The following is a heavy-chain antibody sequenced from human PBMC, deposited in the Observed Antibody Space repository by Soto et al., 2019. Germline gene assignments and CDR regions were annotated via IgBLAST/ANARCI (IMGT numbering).Heavy chain of an antibody. CDR1: GYSFTTYW. D-gene: IGHD3-10*01. Sequence: EVQLVQSGAEVKKPGESLKISCKGSGYSFTTYWIGWVRQMPGKGLEWMGTIYPADSDTRYSPSFQGKVTISSDKSISTTYLQRNSLKASDTAMYYCATPFLHGSGCYYAFDIWGQGTMVTVSS. V-gene: IGHV5-51*03. J-gene: IGHJ3*02. CDR2: IYPADSDT. CDR3: ATPFLHGSGCYYAFDI.